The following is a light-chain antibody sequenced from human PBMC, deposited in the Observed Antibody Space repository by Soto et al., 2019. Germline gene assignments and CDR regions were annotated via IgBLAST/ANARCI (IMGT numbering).Light chain of an antibody. CDR1: SGHSSYA. CDR2: LNSDGSH. V-gene: IGLV4-69*01. CDR3: AAWDDSLIWV. Sequence: QSVLTQSPSASASLGASVKLTCTLSSGHSSYAIAWHQQQPEKGPRYLMKLNSDGSHSKGDGIPDRFSGSSSGAERYLTISSLQSEDEADYYCAAWDDSLIWVFGGGTKLTVL. J-gene: IGLJ3*02.